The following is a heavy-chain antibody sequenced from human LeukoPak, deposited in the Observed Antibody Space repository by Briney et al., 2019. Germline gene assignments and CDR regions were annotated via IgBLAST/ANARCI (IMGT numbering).Heavy chain of an antibody. V-gene: IGHV1-69*04. J-gene: IGHJ6*02. CDR2: IIPILGIA. Sequence: ASVKVSCKASGGTFSSYTISWVRQAPGQGLEWMGRIIPILGIANYAQKFQGRVTITADKSMSTAYMELSSLRSEDTAVYYCARDGIASRSYYYYGMDVWGQGTTVTVSS. CDR1: GGTFSSYT. CDR3: ARDGIASRSYYYYGMDV. D-gene: IGHD6-13*01.